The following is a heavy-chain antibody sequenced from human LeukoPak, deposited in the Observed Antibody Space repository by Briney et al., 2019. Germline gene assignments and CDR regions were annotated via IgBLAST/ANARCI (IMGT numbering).Heavy chain of an antibody. V-gene: IGHV4-31*03. CDR1: GGSISSGNYY. D-gene: IGHD7-27*01. CDR2: VYYSGST. CDR3: ARGTGSGFYYFYMDV. Sequence: PSQTLSLTCTVSGGSISSGNYYWSWIRQLPGKGLEWIGCVYYSGSTYYNPYLKSRVNISVDTSKNHFSLKLSSVTAADTAVYSCARGTGSGFYYFYMDVWGKGTTVTVS. J-gene: IGHJ6*03.